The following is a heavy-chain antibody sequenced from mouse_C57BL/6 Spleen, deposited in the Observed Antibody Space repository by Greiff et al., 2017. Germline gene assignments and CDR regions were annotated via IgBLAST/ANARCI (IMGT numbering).Heavy chain of an antibody. CDR3: AREGGLRFAY. Sequence: VQLQQPGAALVKPGASVKLSCKASGYTFTSYWMHWVKQRPGQGLEGIGMILPNIGRSTYNEKFKSKATLTVDKSSSTAYMRLSSLTSEDSAVYYCAREGGLRFAYWGQGTLVTVSA. J-gene: IGHJ3*01. V-gene: IGHV1-64*01. CDR2: ILPNIGRS. CDR1: GYTFTSYW.